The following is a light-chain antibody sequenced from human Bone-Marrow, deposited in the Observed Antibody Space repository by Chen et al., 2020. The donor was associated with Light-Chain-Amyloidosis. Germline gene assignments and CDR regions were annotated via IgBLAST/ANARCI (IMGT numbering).Light chain of an antibody. CDR1: STDVGGHIY. CDR3: SSYAGSNNLV. V-gene: IGLV2-8*01. Sequence: ALTQPPPASGSPGQTVPTSGTGTSTDVGGHIYFSWYQHHPGTAPPLMIYAVSKRPSGVPDRFSGSESGSTASLTVSGLQAEDEADYYCSSYAGSNNLVFGRGTKLTVL. CDR2: AVS. J-gene: IGLJ3*02.